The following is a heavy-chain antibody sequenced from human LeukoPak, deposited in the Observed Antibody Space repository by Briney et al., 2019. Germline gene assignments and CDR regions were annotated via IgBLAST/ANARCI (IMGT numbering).Heavy chain of an antibody. CDR1: GYTFTDYY. V-gene: IGHV1-2*02. D-gene: IGHD3-22*01. Sequence: ASVKVSCKASGYTFTDYYIHWMRQAPGQGLEWMGWINPNSAGTTYALKFQGRVTMTRDTSISTAYMELSRLRSDDTAVYYCARGDSSGYPYYYYGMDVWGQGTTVTVSS. CDR2: INPNSAGT. CDR3: ARGDSSGYPYYYYGMDV. J-gene: IGHJ6*02.